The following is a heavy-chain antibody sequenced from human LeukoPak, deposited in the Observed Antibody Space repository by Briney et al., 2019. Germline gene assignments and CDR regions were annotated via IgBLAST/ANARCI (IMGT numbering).Heavy chain of an antibody. CDR3: ARVLWGTAGVSCFDY. J-gene: IGHJ4*02. D-gene: IGHD3-16*01. V-gene: IGHV1-69*04. CDR1: GGTFSSYA. CDR2: IIPILGIA. Sequence: GSSVKVSCKASGGTFSSYAISWVRQAPGQGLEWMGRIIPILGIANYAQKFQGRVTITADKSTSTAYMELSSLRAEDTAVYYCARVLWGTAGVSCFDYWGQGTLVTVSS.